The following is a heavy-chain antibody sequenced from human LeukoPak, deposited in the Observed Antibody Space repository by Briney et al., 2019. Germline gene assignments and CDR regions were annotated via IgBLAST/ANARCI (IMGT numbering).Heavy chain of an antibody. CDR3: VRSKWELGY. V-gene: IGHV3-11*01. CDR2: ISSNISTT. Sequence: GGSLRLSCAASGFTFSDYYMSWIRQAPGKGLEWVSSISSNISTTYYADSVKGRFTIYRDNDKSSVHLQMNTLRAEDTAVYYCVRSKWELGYWGQGTLVTVSS. D-gene: IGHD1-26*01. CDR1: GFTFSDYY. J-gene: IGHJ4*02.